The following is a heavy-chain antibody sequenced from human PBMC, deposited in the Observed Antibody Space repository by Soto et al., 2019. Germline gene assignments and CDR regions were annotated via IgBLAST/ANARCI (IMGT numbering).Heavy chain of an antibody. Sequence: EVQLVESGGGLVQPGGSLRLSCAASGFTLSNFWMSWVRQAPGKGLEWVASIKEDGSEKTYVDSVKGRFTISRDNAQNSLYLKMNHLRVKGAAVYYCASYRTLGCWGQGTTVIVSS. V-gene: IGHV3-7*03. CDR2: IKEDGSEK. J-gene: IGHJ4*02. CDR1: GFTLSNFW. D-gene: IGHD1-26*01. CDR3: ASYRTLGC.